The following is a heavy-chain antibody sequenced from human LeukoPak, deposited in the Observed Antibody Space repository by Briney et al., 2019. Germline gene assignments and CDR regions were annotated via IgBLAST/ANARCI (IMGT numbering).Heavy chain of an antibody. CDR1: GSTFSSYG. D-gene: IGHD3-22*01. Sequence: GGSLRLSCAASGSTFSSYGMHWVRQAPGKGLEWVAVIWYDGSNKYYADSVKGRFTISRDNSKNTLYLQMNSLRAEDTAVYYCARGFFGSGYYYDSWQVDYWGQGTLVTVSS. J-gene: IGHJ4*02. V-gene: IGHV3-33*01. CDR2: IWYDGSNK. CDR3: ARGFFGSGYYYDSWQVDY.